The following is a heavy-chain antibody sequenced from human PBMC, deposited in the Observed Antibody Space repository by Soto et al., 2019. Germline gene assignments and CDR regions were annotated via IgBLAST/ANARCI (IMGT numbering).Heavy chain of an antibody. Sequence: PGGSLRLSCAASGFTFSSYGMHWVRQAPGKGLEWVAVISYDGSNKYYADSVKGRFTISRDNSKNTLYLQMNSLRAEDTAVYYCAKEVADGGLIAALDPDQGMDVWGQGTTVTVSS. V-gene: IGHV3-30*18. CDR1: GFTFSSYG. D-gene: IGHD6-6*01. CDR2: ISYDGSNK. CDR3: AKEVADGGLIAALDPDQGMDV. J-gene: IGHJ6*02.